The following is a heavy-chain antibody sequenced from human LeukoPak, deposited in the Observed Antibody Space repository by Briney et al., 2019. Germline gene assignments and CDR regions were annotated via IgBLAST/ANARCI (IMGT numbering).Heavy chain of an antibody. Sequence: SQTLSVTCAISGDSVSSNSAAWNWIRQSPSRGLEWLGRTSFRSTWNNDYAVSVQSRISINADTSKNQFSLQLNSVTPEDTAVYYCARARLHHNYGSGTNFDYWGQGTRVTVSS. D-gene: IGHD3-10*01. CDR1: GDSVSSNSAA. CDR2: TSFRSTWNN. CDR3: ARARLHHNYGSGTNFDY. J-gene: IGHJ4*02. V-gene: IGHV6-1*01.